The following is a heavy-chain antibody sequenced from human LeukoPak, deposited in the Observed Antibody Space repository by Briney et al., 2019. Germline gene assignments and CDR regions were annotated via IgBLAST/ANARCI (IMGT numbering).Heavy chain of an antibody. CDR1: GGSISSYY. CDR3: ARDRRIPLKNKNYYDSSGSLGAFDI. CDR2: IYYSGTT. D-gene: IGHD3-22*01. J-gene: IGHJ3*02. Sequence: SETLSLTCTVSGGSISSYYWSWIRQPPGKGLEWIGYIYYSGTTHYNPSLKSRVTISVDTSKNQFSLKLSSVTAADTAVYYCARDRRIPLKNKNYYDSSGSLGAFDIWGQGTMVTVSS. V-gene: IGHV4-59*01.